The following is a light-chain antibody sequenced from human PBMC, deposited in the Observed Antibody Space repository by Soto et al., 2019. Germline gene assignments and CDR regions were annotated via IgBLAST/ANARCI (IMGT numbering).Light chain of an antibody. CDR2: GAS. CDR3: QQYGTSEII. Sequence: EIVLTQSPGTLSLSPWERATLSCRASQSVSSSYLAWYQQKPGQAPRLLIYGASSRATGIPDRYSASGSGTDFTLTISRLEPEDFAVFFCQQYGTSEIIFGQGTRLEIK. J-gene: IGKJ5*01. V-gene: IGKV3-20*01. CDR1: QSVSSSY.